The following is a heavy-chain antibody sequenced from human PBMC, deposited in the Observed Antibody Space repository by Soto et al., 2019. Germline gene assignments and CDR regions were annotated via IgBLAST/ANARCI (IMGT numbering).Heavy chain of an antibody. J-gene: IGHJ4*02. CDR2: ISGSGGST. D-gene: IGHD3-10*01. CDR1: GFTFSSYA. CDR3: VLWPPYYFDS. Sequence: PGGALRLSWASSGFTFSSYAMSLVRQGPGKGLEWVSAISGSGGSTYCADSVKGRFTISRDDSKNTLYLQMNSLRAEDTAVYYCVLWPPYYFDSWAQGPLVTVSS. V-gene: IGHV3-23*01.